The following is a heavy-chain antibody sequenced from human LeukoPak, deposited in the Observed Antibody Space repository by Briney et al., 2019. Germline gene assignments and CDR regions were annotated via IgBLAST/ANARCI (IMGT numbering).Heavy chain of an antibody. CDR3: ARGSVEIATINAFDI. J-gene: IGHJ3*02. Sequence: GGSLRLSCAAYGLTVSTNYMSWVRQAPGKGLEWVSVIYSGGSTYYADSVKGRFTISRHNSKNTLYLQMNSLRAEDTAVYYCARGSVEIATINAFDIWGQGTMVTVSS. CDR1: GLTVSTNY. CDR2: IYSGGST. D-gene: IGHD5-24*01. V-gene: IGHV3-53*04.